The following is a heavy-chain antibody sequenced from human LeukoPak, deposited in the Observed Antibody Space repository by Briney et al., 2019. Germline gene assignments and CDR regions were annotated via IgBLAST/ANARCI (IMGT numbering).Heavy chain of an antibody. J-gene: IGHJ4*02. CDR2: ISSSSSNI. CDR1: GFTFSSYS. D-gene: IGHD1-1*01. Sequence: GGSLRLSCAASGFTFSSYSMNWVRQAPGKGLEWVSSISSSSSNIYYADSVKGRFTISRDNAKNSLYLQMNSLRVEDTAVYYCARCTTGRTFGSLREIKRSREIDYWGQGTPVTVSS. CDR3: ARCTTGRTFGSLREIKRSREIDY. V-gene: IGHV3-21*01.